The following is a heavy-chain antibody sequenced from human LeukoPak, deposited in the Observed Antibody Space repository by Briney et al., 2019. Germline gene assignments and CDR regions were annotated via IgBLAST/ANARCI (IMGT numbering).Heavy chain of an antibody. V-gene: IGHV4-4*07. CDR2: IYTSGST. J-gene: IGHJ6*03. D-gene: IGHD3-3*01. CDR1: GGSISSYY. CDR3: ARGKSITIFGVVIPENYYYYMDV. Sequence: TSETLSLTCTVSGGSISSYYWSWIRQPAGKGLEWIGRIYTSGSTNYNPSLKSRVTMSVDTSKNQFSLKLSSVTAADTAVYYCARGKSITIFGVVIPENYYYYMDVWGKGTTVTVSS.